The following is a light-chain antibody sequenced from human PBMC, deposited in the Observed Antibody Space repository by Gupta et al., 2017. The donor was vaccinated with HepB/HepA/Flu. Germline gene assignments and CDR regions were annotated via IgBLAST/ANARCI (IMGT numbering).Light chain of an antibody. CDR2: KAS. CDR3: QQYISSSWA. Sequence: DIQMTQSPSTLSASVGDRVNITCRAIQSISNWLAWYQQKPGKVPKLLIYKASTLQIGVPSRFSGSGSGTEFTLTITGLKPDDFASYYCQQYISSSWAFGQGTKVELK. V-gene: IGKV1-5*03. J-gene: IGKJ1*01. CDR1: QSISNW.